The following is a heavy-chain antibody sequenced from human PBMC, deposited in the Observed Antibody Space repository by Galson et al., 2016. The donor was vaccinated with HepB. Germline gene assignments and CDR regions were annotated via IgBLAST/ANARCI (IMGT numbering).Heavy chain of an antibody. CDR3: ARDGVGADF. Sequence: SLRLSCAASGFTFSTFGMHWVRQAPGKGLDWVAVIWYDGSNKYYADSVKGRFTISRDNSKNTLYLQMNSLTTEDTAVYYCARDGVGADFWGQGTLVTVSS. D-gene: IGHD1-26*01. CDR2: IWYDGSNK. J-gene: IGHJ4*02. V-gene: IGHV3-33*01. CDR1: GFTFSTFG.